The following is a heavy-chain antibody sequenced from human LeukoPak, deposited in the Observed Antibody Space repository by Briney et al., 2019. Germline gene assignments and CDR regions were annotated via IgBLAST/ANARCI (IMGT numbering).Heavy chain of an antibody. D-gene: IGHD2-15*01. J-gene: IGHJ4*02. CDR2: ISSSSSYI. V-gene: IGHV3-21*01. CDR3: ARGGYCSGGSCYNY. Sequence: PGGSLSLSCAASGFTFSSYSMNWVRQAPGKGLEWVSSISSSSSYIYYADSVKGRFTISRDNAKNSLYLQMNSLRAEDTAVYYCARGGYCSGGSCYNYWGQGTLVTVSS. CDR1: GFTFSSYS.